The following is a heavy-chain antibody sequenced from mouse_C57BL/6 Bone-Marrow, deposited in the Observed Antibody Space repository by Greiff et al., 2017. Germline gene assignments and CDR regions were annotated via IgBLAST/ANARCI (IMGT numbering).Heavy chain of an antibody. V-gene: IGHV1-81*01. J-gene: IGHJ3*01. CDR3: ARLQPGFAY. Sequence: VKLMESGAELARPGASVKLSCKASGYTFTSYGISWVKQRTGQGLEWIGEIYPRSGNTYYNEKFKGKATLTADTSSSTAYMELRSLTSEDSAVYFCARLQPGFAYWGQGTLVTVSA. CDR2: IYPRSGNT. D-gene: IGHD6-1*01. CDR1: GYTFTSYG.